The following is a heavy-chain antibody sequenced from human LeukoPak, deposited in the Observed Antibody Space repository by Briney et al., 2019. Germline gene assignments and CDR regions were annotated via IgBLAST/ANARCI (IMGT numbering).Heavy chain of an antibody. CDR2: IYHSGST. CDR1: GGSISSSNW. D-gene: IGHD4-17*01. Sequence: KPSETLSLTCTVSGGSISSSNWWTWVRQPPGKGLEWIGEIYHSGSTNYNPSLRSRVTISVDKPKNQFSLNLSSVTAADTAVYYCASGYGDYRPYYYYGLDVWGQGTTVTVSS. J-gene: IGHJ6*02. CDR3: ASGYGDYRPYYYYGLDV. V-gene: IGHV4-4*02.